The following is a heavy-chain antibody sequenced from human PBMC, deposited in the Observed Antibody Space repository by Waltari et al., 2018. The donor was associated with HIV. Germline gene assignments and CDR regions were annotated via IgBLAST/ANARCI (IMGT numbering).Heavy chain of an antibody. Sequence: EVQLLESGGGLVQPGGSLKLSCVASGFTFSGSAMHWVRQASGKGLEWLGRIRSKAYTYATTYAASVKGRFTISRDDSKNTAYLQMNSLKIEDTAVYYCTTDDYGDFDAFDIWGQGTMVTVSS. V-gene: IGHV3-73*02. CDR2: IRSKAYTYAT. CDR3: TTDDYGDFDAFDI. D-gene: IGHD4-17*01. CDR1: GFTFSGSA. J-gene: IGHJ3*02.